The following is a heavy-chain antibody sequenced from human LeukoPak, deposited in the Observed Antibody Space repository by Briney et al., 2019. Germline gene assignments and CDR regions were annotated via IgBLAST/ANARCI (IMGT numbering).Heavy chain of an antibody. J-gene: IGHJ4*02. V-gene: IGHV1-46*01. Sequence: ASVKVFCKASGYTFTSYYMHWVRQAPGQGLEWMGIINPSGGSTSYAQKFQGRVTMTRDTSTSTVYMELSSLRPEDTAVYYCARGEYDILTGYYNYFDYWGQGTLVTVSS. CDR2: INPSGGST. CDR3: ARGEYDILTGYYNYFDY. D-gene: IGHD3-9*01. CDR1: GYTFTSYY.